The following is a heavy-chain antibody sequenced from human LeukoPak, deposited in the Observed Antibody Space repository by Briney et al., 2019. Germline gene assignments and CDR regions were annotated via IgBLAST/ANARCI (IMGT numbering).Heavy chain of an antibody. CDR2: IILIFGTA. CDR3: ARDHGRYFDY. CDR1: GGTFSSYA. V-gene: IGHV1-69*13. J-gene: IGHJ4*02. Sequence: WASVKVSCKASGGTFSSYAISWVRQAPGQGLEWMGGIILIFGTANYAQKFQGRVTITADESTSTAYMELSSLRSEDTAVYYCARDHGRYFDYWGQGTLVTVSS.